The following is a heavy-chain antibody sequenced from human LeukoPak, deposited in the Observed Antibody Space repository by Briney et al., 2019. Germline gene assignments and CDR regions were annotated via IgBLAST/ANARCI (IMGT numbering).Heavy chain of an antibody. CDR3: ARDQELQVYFDY. V-gene: IGHV4-34*01. D-gene: IGHD1-7*01. CDR2: INHSGST. J-gene: IGHJ4*02. Sequence: SETLSLPCAVYGGSFSGYYWSWIRQPPGKGLEWIGEINHSGSTNYNSSLKSRVTISVDTSKNQFSLKLSSVTAADTAVYYCARDQELQVYFDYWGQGTLVTVSS. CDR1: GGSFSGYY.